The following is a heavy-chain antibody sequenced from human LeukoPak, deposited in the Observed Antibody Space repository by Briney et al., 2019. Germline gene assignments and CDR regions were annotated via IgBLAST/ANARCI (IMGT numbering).Heavy chain of an antibody. J-gene: IGHJ4*02. V-gene: IGHV7-4-1*01. CDR2: INTNTGDP. Sequence: ASVKVSCKTSGYTFSDYTINWVRQAPGQGLEWMGWINTNTGDPAYARDFRERFVLSVDTSVNTAYLEISGLKTEDTAVYYCARSSRGVIGLLDYWGQGALVAVSS. D-gene: IGHD3-10*01. CDR3: ARSSRGVIGLLDY. CDR1: GYTFSDYT.